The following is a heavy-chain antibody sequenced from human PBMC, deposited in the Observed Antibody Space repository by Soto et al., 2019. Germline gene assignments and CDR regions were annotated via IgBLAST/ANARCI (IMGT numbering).Heavy chain of an antibody. Sequence: PSETLSLTCTVSGGSISSGDYYWSWIRQPPGKGLEWIGYIYYSGSTYYNPSLKSRVTISVDTSKNQFSLKLSSVTAADTDVYYGEIYRGNSVYFDYWGQANLVTVS. CDR1: GGSISSGDYY. CDR2: IYYSGST. D-gene: IGHD2-21*02. CDR3: EIYRGNSVYFDY. V-gene: IGHV4-30-4*02. J-gene: IGHJ4*02.